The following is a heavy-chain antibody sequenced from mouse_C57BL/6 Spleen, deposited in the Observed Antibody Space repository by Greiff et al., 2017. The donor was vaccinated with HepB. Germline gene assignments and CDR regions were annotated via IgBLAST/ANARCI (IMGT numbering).Heavy chain of an antibody. V-gene: IGHV1-69*01. J-gene: IGHJ2*01. CDR3: ARSEDSNYAFDY. CDR1: GYTFTSYW. D-gene: IGHD2-5*01. Sequence: VQLQQPGAELVMPGASVKLSCKASGYTFTSYWMHWVKQRPGQGLEWIGELDPSDSYTNYNQKFKGKSTLTVDKSSSTAYMQLRSLTSEDSAVYYCARSEDSNYAFDYWGQGTTLTVSS. CDR2: LDPSDSYT.